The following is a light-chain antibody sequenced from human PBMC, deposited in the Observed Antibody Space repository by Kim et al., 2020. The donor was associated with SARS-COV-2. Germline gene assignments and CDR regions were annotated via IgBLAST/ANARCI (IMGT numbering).Light chain of an antibody. Sequence: DIQMTQSPSSLSASVGDRVTITCRASQSISSYLNWNQQKPGKAPKLLIYAASSLQSGVPSRFSGSGSGTDFTLTISSLQPEDFSTYDCQQSYSTPLTFGGGTKLEI. J-gene: IGKJ4*01. V-gene: IGKV1-39*01. CDR3: QQSYSTPLT. CDR2: AAS. CDR1: QSISSY.